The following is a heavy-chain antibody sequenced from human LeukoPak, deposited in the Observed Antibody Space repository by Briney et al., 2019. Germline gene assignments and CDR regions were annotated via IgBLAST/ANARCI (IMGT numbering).Heavy chain of an antibody. CDR2: IYPGDSDT. Sequence: GESLKISCKGSGYSFSSYWIGWVRQMPGKGPEWMGIIYPGDSDTRYSPSFQGQVTISADKSISTAYLQWSSLKASDTAMYYCARRVAATTDYHYYYYMDVWGKGTTVTVSS. CDR3: ARRVAATTDYHYYYYMDV. V-gene: IGHV5-51*01. J-gene: IGHJ6*03. D-gene: IGHD6-19*01. CDR1: GYSFSSYW.